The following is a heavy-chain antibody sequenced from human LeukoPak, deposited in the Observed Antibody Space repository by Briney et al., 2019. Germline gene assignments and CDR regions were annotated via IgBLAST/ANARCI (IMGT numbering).Heavy chain of an antibody. D-gene: IGHD3-22*01. J-gene: IGHJ4*02. CDR1: GYTFASYD. Sequence: GASVKVSCKASGYTFASYDINWVRQATGQGLEWMGWMNPNSGNTGYAQKFQGRVTMTRDTSISTAYMELSSLRSEDTAVYYCASPGKHYDSNGYYPFEDWGQGTLVTVSS. CDR2: MNPNSGNT. CDR3: ASPGKHYDSNGYYPFED. V-gene: IGHV1-8*01.